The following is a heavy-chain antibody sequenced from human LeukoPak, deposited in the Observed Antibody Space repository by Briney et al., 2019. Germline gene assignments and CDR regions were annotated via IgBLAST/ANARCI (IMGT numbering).Heavy chain of an antibody. V-gene: IGHV1-46*01. D-gene: IGHD4-17*01. J-gene: IGHJ6*02. CDR1: GYTFTSYY. Sequence: ASVKVSCKASGYTFTSYYLHWVRQAPGQGLEWMGILNPSGGSTSYAQRIQGRVTMTRDTSTSTVYMELSSLRSEDTAVYYCARTPYGDSWYYYYGMDVWGQGTTVTVSS. CDR3: ARTPYGDSWYYYYGMDV. CDR2: LNPSGGST.